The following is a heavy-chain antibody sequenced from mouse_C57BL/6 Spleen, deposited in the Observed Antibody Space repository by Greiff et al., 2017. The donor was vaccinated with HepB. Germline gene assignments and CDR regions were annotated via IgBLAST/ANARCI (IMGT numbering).Heavy chain of an antibody. CDR3: ARDLLLLRAMDY. CDR1: GFTFSSYA. CDR2: ISDGGSYT. D-gene: IGHD1-1*01. V-gene: IGHV5-4*01. J-gene: IGHJ4*01. Sequence: EVQLVESGGGLVKPGGSLKLSCAASGFTFSSYAMSWVRQTPEKRLEWVATISDGGSYTYYPDNVKGRFTISRDNAKNNLYLQMSHLKSEDTAMYYCARDLLLLRAMDYWGQGTSVTVSS.